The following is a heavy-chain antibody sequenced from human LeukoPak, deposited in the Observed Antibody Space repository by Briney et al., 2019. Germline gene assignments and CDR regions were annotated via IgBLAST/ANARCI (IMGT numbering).Heavy chain of an antibody. Sequence: PGGSLRLSCAASGFTFSSYSMNWVRQAPGKGLQFVSYISSLGNTIYYADSVEGRFTISRDSTKRSLYLQMNTLRAEDTAMYYCVRGGPGGDYDYWGQGTLVTVSS. D-gene: IGHD4-17*01. CDR2: ISSLGNTI. J-gene: IGHJ4*02. CDR1: GFTFSSYS. V-gene: IGHV3-48*01. CDR3: VRGGPGGDYDY.